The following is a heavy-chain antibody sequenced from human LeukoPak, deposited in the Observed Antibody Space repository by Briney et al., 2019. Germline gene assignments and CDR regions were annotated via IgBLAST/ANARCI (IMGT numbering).Heavy chain of an antibody. D-gene: IGHD3-10*01. V-gene: IGHV3-53*01. CDR2: IYSGGST. Sequence: GGSLRLSCAASGFTVSSNYMSWVRQAPGKGLEWVSVIYSGGSTYYADSVKGRFTISRDNSKNTLYLQMNSLRAEDTAVYFCARLLWFGETHYYMDVWGKGTTVTISS. CDR1: GFTVSSNY. J-gene: IGHJ6*03. CDR3: ARLLWFGETHYYMDV.